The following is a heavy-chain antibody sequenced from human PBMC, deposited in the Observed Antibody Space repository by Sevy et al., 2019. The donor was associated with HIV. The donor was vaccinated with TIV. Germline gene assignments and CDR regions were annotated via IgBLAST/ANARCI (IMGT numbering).Heavy chain of an antibody. Sequence: GGSLRLSCAASGFTFSSYGMHWVRQAPGKGLEWVAVISYDGSNKYYADSVKGRFTISRDNSKNTLYLQMNSLRAEDTAVYYCAKELAYCSSTSCYLYFDYWGQGPLVTVSS. D-gene: IGHD2-2*01. CDR3: AKELAYCSSTSCYLYFDY. J-gene: IGHJ4*02. CDR2: ISYDGSNK. CDR1: GFTFSSYG. V-gene: IGHV3-30*18.